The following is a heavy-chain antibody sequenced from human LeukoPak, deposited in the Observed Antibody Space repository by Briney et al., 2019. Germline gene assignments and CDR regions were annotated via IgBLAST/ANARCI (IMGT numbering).Heavy chain of an antibody. CDR2: ISASGGST. D-gene: IGHD6-19*01. V-gene: IGHV3-23*01. J-gene: IGHJ4*02. CDR1: GFTFSSSA. CDR3: ARVSVAGAPVHYFDY. Sequence: GGSLRLSCAASGFTFSSSAMSWVRQVPGKGLEWVSGISASGGSTYYADSVRGRFTISRDNSKNTLYVQMNSLRDEDTAVYYCARVSVAGAPVHYFDYWGQGTLVTVSS.